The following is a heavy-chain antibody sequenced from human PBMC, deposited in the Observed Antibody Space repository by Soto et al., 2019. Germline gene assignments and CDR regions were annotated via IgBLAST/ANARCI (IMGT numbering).Heavy chain of an antibody. CDR2: IYYSGST. CDR1: GGSISSSSYY. Sequence: SETLSLTCTVSGGSISSSSYYWGWIRQPPGKGLEWIGSIYYSGSTYYNPSLKSRVTISVDTSKNQFSLKLSSVTAADTAVYYCARHIDLIVRSSMIVVVNNWFDPWGQGTLVTVSS. V-gene: IGHV4-39*01. J-gene: IGHJ5*02. CDR3: ARHIDLIVRSSMIVVVNNWFDP. D-gene: IGHD3-22*01.